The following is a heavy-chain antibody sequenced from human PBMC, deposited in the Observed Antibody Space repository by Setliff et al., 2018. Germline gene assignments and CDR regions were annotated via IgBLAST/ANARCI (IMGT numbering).Heavy chain of an antibody. CDR2: VYYSGNT. Sequence: ETLSLTCTVSGGSISTTDYYWGWIRQPPGKGLEWIGCVYYSGNTYYGPSLKSRVTMFVDTSKNQFSLMLYSVTAADTAIYYCARYDSSGYSENYYFDYWGQGTLVTVSS. CDR1: GGSISTTDYY. D-gene: IGHD3-22*01. CDR3: ARYDSSGYSENYYFDY. J-gene: IGHJ4*02. V-gene: IGHV4-39*07.